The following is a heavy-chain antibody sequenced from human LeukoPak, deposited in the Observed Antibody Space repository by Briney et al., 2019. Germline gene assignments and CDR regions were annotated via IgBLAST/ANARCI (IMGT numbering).Heavy chain of an antibody. D-gene: IGHD6-13*01. J-gene: IGHJ4*02. Sequence: SETLSLTCTVSGGSISSYYWSWIRQPPGKGLEGIGYMYYSGSTSYNPSLKSRVTISVDTSKNQLSLKLSSVTAADTAVYYCASANVYSSSWVFDYWGQGTLVTVSS. CDR2: MYYSGST. V-gene: IGHV4-59*08. CDR3: ASANVYSSSWVFDY. CDR1: GGSISSYY.